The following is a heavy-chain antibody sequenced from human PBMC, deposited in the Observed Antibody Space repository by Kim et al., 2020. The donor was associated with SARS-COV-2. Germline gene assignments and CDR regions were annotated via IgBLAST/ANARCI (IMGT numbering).Heavy chain of an antibody. CDR2: ISPLSGNT. CDR3: VRDATTDNWYELDY. V-gene: IGHV1-18*01. CDR1: GYTFRHHG. Sequence: ASVKVSCKTSGYTFRHHGINWVRQAPGQGLEWVGWISPLSGNTNQPVKFYGRITMTTDTPTTTAYMELRNLRSDDTAVYFCVRDATTDNWYELDYWGQGTPVIVSS. J-gene: IGHJ4*02. D-gene: IGHD6-13*01.